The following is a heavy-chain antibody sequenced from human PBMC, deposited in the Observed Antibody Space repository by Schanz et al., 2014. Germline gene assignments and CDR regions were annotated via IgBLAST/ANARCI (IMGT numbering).Heavy chain of an antibody. CDR1: GGTFSNYA. D-gene: IGHD1-26*01. J-gene: IGHJ4*02. V-gene: IGHV1-69*09. CDR3: ARERPRKGDFDY. Sequence: QVQLVQSGAEVKKPGSSVKVSCKASGGTFSNYAINWVRQAPGQGLEWMGTIFLNDGGTHSAEKFQGRIIMARDTSTSTVYLDLSSLRSEDTAVYYCARERPRKGDFDYWGQGTLVTVSS. CDR2: IFLNDGGT.